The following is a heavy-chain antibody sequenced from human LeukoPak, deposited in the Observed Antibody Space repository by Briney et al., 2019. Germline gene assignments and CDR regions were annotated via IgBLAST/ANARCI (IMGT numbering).Heavy chain of an antibody. CDR1: GGSFSGYY. V-gene: IGHV4-34*01. CDR2: INHSGST. D-gene: IGHD6-19*01. CDR3: ARQYDSGWYKGYFQY. J-gene: IGHJ1*01. Sequence: KTSETLSLTCGVNGGSFSGYYWTWIRQPPGKGLEWIGEINHSGSTKYNPSLSSRVTISVDTSKNQSSLKVTSVTAADTAVYYCARQYDSGWYKGYFQYWGQGTLVTVSS.